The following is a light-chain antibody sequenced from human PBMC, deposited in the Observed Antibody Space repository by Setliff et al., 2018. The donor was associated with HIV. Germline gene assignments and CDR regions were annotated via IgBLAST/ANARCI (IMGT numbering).Light chain of an antibody. CDR1: SSDVGGYNF. J-gene: IGLJ1*01. CDR2: DVT. Sequence: QSALTQPRSVSGSPGQSVTISCTGTSSDVGGYNFVSWYQQRPGKAPKLMIYDVTKRPSGVPDRFSGSKSGNTASLTISGLQAEYEADYYCCSYAGSHTFVFGTGTKVTVL. V-gene: IGLV2-11*01. CDR3: CSYAGSHTFV.